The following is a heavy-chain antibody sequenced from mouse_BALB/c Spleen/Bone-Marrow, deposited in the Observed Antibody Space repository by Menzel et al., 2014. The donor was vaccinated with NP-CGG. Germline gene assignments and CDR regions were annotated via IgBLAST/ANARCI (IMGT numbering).Heavy chain of an antibody. D-gene: IGHD1-1*01. CDR3: ARQGDYGSSWFAY. CDR1: EYEFPSHD. V-gene: IGHV5-2*01. Sequence: VQLKQSGGGLVQPGESLKLSCESNEYEFPSHDMSWVRKTPEKRLELVAAINSDGGSTFYPDTMERRFIISRDNTKKTLYLQMSSLRSEDTALYYCARQGDYGSSWFAYWGQGTLVTVSA. J-gene: IGHJ3*01. CDR2: INSDGGST.